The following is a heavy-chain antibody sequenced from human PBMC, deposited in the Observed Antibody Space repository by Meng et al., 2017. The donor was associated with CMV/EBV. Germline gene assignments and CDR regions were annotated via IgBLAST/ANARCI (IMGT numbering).Heavy chain of an antibody. J-gene: IGHJ2*01. D-gene: IGHD3-10*01. CDR1: GYTFPSYG. Sequence: RLLQSGAVVKKPGASVKVSCKASGYTFPSYGISWVRQAPGQGLEWMGWISAYNGNTNYAQKLQGRVTMTTDTSTSTAYMELRSLRSDDTAVYYCARDPLFGGGGRFDLWGRGTLVTVSS. CDR3: ARDPLFGGGGRFDL. V-gene: IGHV1-18*01. CDR2: ISAYNGNT.